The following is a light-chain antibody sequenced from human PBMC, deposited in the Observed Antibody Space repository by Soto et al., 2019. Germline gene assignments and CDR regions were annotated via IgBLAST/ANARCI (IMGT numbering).Light chain of an antibody. J-gene: IGKJ4*01. CDR1: QGISYY. CDR2: AAA. Sequence: DIQMTQSPSSLSASVGDRVTITCRASQGISYYLAWYQQKPGKVPRLLIYAAATLQSGVPSRLSGSRSGSDFTLTISSLQPEDVATYYCQKYNSAPLTFGGGTKVEIK. V-gene: IGKV1-27*01. CDR3: QKYNSAPLT.